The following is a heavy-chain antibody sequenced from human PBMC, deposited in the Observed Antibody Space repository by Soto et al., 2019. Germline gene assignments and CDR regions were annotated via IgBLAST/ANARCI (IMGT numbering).Heavy chain of an antibody. D-gene: IGHD6-19*01. J-gene: IGHJ5*02. V-gene: IGHV3-43*01. CDR3: AKDMQQWLVTNGFDP. CDR1: GFTFDDYT. CDR2: ISWDGGST. Sequence: GGSLRLSCAASGFTFDDYTMHWARQAPGKGLEWVSLISWDGGSTYYADSVKGRFTISRDNSKNSLYLQMNSLRTEDTALYYCAKDMQQWLVTNGFDPWGQGTLVTVSS.